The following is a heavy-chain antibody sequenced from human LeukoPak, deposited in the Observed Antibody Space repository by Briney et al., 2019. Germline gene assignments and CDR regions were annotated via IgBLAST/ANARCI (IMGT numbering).Heavy chain of an antibody. Sequence: GASVKVSCKASGYTFTSYYMHWVRQAPGQGLEWMGIINPSGGSTSYAQKLQGRVTMTRDTSTSTVYMELSSLRSEDTAVYYCARDRGAVATSTYFDYWGQGTLVTVSS. CDR1: GYTFTSYY. J-gene: IGHJ4*02. CDR3: ARDRGAVATSTYFDY. CDR2: INPSGGST. D-gene: IGHD6-19*01. V-gene: IGHV1-46*01.